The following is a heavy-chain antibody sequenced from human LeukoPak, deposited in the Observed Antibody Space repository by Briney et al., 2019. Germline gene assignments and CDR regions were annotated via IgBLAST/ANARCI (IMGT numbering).Heavy chain of an antibody. CDR2: TSFDGTHI. CDR1: GFTFDDYA. V-gene: IGHV3-30-3*01. D-gene: IGHD3-10*02. Sequence: GGSLRLSCAASGFTFDDYAMHWVRQAPGKGLEWVAVTSFDGTHIYYANSVKGRFTISRDNSKNTLYLQMNSLRDEDTAVYHCARCSGYGMDVWGQGTTVTVSS. J-gene: IGHJ6*02. CDR3: ARCSGYGMDV.